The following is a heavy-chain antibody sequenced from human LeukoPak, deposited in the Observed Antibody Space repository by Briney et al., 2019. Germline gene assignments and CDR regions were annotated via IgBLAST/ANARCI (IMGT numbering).Heavy chain of an antibody. J-gene: IGHJ3*02. CDR1: GGSFSGYY. CDR3: ARFGYCSSTSCPDDAFDI. CDR2: INHSGST. V-gene: IGHV4-34*01. Sequence: PSETLSLTGAVYGGSFSGYYWSWIRQPPGKGLEWIGEINHSGSTNYNPSLKSRVTISVDTSKNQFSLKLSSVTAADTAVYYCARFGYCSSTSCPDDAFDIWGQGTMVTVSS. D-gene: IGHD2-2*03.